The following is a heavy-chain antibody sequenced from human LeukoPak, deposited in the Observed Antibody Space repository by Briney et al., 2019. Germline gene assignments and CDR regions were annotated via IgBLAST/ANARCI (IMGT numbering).Heavy chain of an antibody. Sequence: PSETLSLTCTVSGGSISSYYWSWTQQPPGKGLEWIGFIYYSGSTNYKPSLKSRVTISVDTSKNQFSLKLSSVTAADTAVYYCARVGARVVVTARRPRGTIDYWGQGTLVTVSS. D-gene: IGHD2-21*02. CDR2: IYYSGST. V-gene: IGHV4-59*12. CDR3: ARVGARVVVTARRPRGTIDY. CDR1: GGSISSYY. J-gene: IGHJ4*02.